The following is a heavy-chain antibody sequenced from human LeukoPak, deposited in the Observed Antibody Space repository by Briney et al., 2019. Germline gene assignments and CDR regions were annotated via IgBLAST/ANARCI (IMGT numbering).Heavy chain of an antibody. CDR2: INPNSGGT. J-gene: IGHJ4*02. Sequence: ASVKVSCKASGYTFTGYYIHWVRQAPGQGLEWMGWINPNSGGTNYAQKFQGRVTMTRDTSISTAYMELSRLRSDDTAVYYCASPFAGIAVAGRWGQGTLVTVSS. CDR1: GYTFTGYY. CDR3: ASPFAGIAVAGR. V-gene: IGHV1-2*02. D-gene: IGHD6-19*01.